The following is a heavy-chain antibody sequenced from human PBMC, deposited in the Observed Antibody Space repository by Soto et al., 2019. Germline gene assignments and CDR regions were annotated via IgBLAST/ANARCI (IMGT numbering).Heavy chain of an antibody. V-gene: IGHV3-7*03. Sequence: EVQLVESGGGLVQPGGSLRLSCAGSGFRFSSSWMSWIRQAPGKGLEWVAHINQGGSQKYYVDSAKGRFTISRDNAKTSLYLQMNNLRAEDTATYYCASWADAADEDYFHHWGQGTLSPSPQ. CDR3: ASWADAADEDYFHH. CDR2: INQGGSQK. CDR1: GFRFSSSW. J-gene: IGHJ1*01. D-gene: IGHD3-16*01.